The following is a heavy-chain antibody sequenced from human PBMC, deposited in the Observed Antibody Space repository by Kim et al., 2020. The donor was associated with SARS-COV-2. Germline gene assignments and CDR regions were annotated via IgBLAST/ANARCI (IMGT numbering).Heavy chain of an antibody. CDR3: ANLVEGSGSYFLSPPHAFDI. Sequence: GGSLRLSCAASGFTFSSYAMSWVRQAPGKGLEWVSAISGSGGSTYYADSVKGRFTISRDNSKNTLYLQMNSLRAEDTAVYYCANLVEGSGSYFLSPPHAFDIWGQGTMVTVSS. D-gene: IGHD3-10*01. CDR2: ISGSGGST. V-gene: IGHV3-23*01. J-gene: IGHJ3*02. CDR1: GFTFSSYA.